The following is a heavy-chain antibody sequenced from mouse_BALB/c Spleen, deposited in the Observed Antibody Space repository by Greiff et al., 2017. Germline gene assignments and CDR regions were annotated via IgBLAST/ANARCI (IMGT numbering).Heavy chain of an antibody. Sequence: DVQLQESGPGLVKPSQSLSLTCSVTGYSITSGYYWNWIRQFPGNKLEWMGYISYDGSNNYNPSLKNRISITRDTSKNQFFLKLNSVTTEDTATYYCAQDSSGYFYWGQGTLVTVSA. D-gene: IGHD3-1*01. CDR3: AQDSSGYFY. J-gene: IGHJ3*01. CDR1: GYSITSGYY. V-gene: IGHV3-6*02. CDR2: ISYDGSN.